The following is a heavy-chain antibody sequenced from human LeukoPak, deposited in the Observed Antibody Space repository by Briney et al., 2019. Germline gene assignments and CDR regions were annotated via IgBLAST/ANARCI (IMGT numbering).Heavy chain of an antibody. Sequence: SETLSLTCAVYGGSFSGYYWSWIRQPPGKGLEWIGEINHSGSTNYNPSLKSRVTISVDTSKNQSSLKLSSVTAADTAVYYCARAGRYCSSTSCYAYNWFDPWGQGTLVTVSS. D-gene: IGHD2-2*01. CDR1: GGSFSGYY. J-gene: IGHJ5*02. CDR3: ARAGRYCSSTSCYAYNWFDP. CDR2: INHSGST. V-gene: IGHV4-34*01.